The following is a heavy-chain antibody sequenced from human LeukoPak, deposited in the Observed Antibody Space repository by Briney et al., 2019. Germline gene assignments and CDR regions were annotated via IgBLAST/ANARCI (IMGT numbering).Heavy chain of an antibody. Sequence: GGSLRLSCAASEFTVSSNYMSWVRQVPGKGLEWVSVIYSGSSTHYADSVKGRFTISRDNSKNTLYLQMNSLRAEDTAVYYCARLTGSGAFDIWGQGTMVTVSS. CDR2: IYSGSST. J-gene: IGHJ3*02. CDR1: EFTVSSNY. CDR3: ARLTGSGAFDI. D-gene: IGHD7-27*01. V-gene: IGHV3-53*01.